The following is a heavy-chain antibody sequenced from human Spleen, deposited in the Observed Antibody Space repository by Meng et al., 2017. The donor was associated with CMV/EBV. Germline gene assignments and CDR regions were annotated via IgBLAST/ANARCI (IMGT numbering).Heavy chain of an antibody. J-gene: IGHJ3*02. CDR3: AKGRYTSPYDAFDI. CDR1: GFTFSSYA. Sequence: GESLKISCAASGFTFSSYAMSWVRQAPGMGLEWVSAISAGGGTTYYADSVKGRFTISRDNSKNTLYLQMNSLRAEDTAVDYCAKGRYTSPYDAFDIWGQGTMVTVSS. V-gene: IGHV3-23*01. CDR2: ISAGGGTT. D-gene: IGHD6-13*01.